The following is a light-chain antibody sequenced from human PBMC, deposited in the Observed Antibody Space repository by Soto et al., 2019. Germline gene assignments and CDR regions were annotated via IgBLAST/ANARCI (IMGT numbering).Light chain of an antibody. CDR1: ESLQHRDGNTY. J-gene: IGKJ2*01. CDR3: MQATHYRPSS. Sequence: DVVMTQNPLSSPVTLGQPASISCRSSESLQHRDGNTYLNWLQQRPGQPPRLHIYKVSNRFSGVPDKFSGSGAGTDCTLKSSRVEAEDVGVYYCMQATHYRPSSFGQGTKLEIK. V-gene: IGKV2-24*01. CDR2: KVS.